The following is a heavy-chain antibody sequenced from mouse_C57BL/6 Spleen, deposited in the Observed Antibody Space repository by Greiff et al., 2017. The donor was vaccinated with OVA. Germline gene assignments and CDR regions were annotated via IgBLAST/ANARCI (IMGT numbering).Heavy chain of an antibody. D-gene: IGHD2-1*01. V-gene: IGHV3-6*01. J-gene: IGHJ4*01. CDR3: AREGNYEAMDY. CDR1: GYSITSGYY. Sequence: DVQLQESGPGLVKPSQSLSLPCSVTGYSITSGYYWNWIRQFPGNKLEWMGYISYDGSNNYNPSLKNRISITRDTSKNQFFLKLNSVTTEDTATYYCAREGNYEAMDYWGQGTSVTVSS. CDR2: ISYDGSN.